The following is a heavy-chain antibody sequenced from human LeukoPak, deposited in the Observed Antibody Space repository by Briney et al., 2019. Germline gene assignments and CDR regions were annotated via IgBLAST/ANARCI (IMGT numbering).Heavy chain of an antibody. J-gene: IGHJ6*02. CDR3: ATTARGRSDRIYGMDV. V-gene: IGHV4-59*01. D-gene: IGHD3-16*01. CDR2: IYYSGST. CDR1: GGSTSSYY. Sequence: SETLSLTCTVSGGSTSSYYWSWIRQPPGKGLEWIGYIYYSGSTNYNPSLKSRVTISVDTSKNQFSLKLSSVTAADTAVYYCATTARGRSDRIYGMDVWGQGTTVTVSS.